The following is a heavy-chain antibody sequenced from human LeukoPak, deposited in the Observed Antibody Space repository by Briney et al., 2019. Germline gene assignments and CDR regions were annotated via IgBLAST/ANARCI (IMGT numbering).Heavy chain of an antibody. J-gene: IGHJ6*03. CDR2: INWNGGST. CDR1: GFTFSSYA. CDR3: AREASGYDLYYYYYYMDV. Sequence: GRSLRLSCAASGFTFSSYAMHWVRQAPGKGLEWVSGINWNGGSTGYADSVKGRFTISRDNDKNSLYLQMNSLRAEDTALYYCAREASGYDLYYYYYYMDVWGKGTTVTVSS. V-gene: IGHV3-20*04. D-gene: IGHD5-12*01.